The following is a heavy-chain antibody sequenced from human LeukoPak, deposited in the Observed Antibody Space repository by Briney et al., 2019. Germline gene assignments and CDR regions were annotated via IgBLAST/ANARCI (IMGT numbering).Heavy chain of an antibody. V-gene: IGHV3-9*01. CDR1: GFTFSSYA. Sequence: GGSLRLSCAASGFTFSSYAMHWVRQAPGKGLEWVSGISWNSGSRGYADSVKGRFTISRDNARNSLYLQMNSLRAEDTALYYCAKRGYYHFDYWGQGTLVTVSS. J-gene: IGHJ4*02. CDR2: ISWNSGSR. CDR3: AKRGYYHFDY. D-gene: IGHD3-3*01.